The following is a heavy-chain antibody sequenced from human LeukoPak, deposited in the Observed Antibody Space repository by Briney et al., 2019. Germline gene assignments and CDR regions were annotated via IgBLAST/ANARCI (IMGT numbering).Heavy chain of an antibody. CDR3: ARGNGSLDRIGVPIDY. CDR2: INPNSGGT. V-gene: IGHV1-2*02. Sequence: GESLKISCKGSGYTFATYWIGWVRQAPGQGLEWMGWINPNSGGTNFAQTFQGRVTMTRDTSISTSYMELSRLTSDDTAVYYCARGNGSLDRIGVPIDYWGQGTLVTVSS. CDR1: GYTFATYW. D-gene: IGHD1-26*01. J-gene: IGHJ4*02.